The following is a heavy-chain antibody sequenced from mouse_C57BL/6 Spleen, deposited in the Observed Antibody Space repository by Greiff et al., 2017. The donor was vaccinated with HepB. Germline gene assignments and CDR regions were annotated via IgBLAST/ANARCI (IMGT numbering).Heavy chain of an antibody. CDR2: IDPETGGT. CDR3: TRSGTLDY. D-gene: IGHD4-1*01. CDR1: GYTFTDYE. Sequence: VQLVESGAELVRPGASVTLSCKASGYTFTDYEMHWVKQTPVHGLEWIGAIDPETGGTAYNQKFKGKAILTADKSSSTAYMELRSLTSEDSAVYYCTRSGTLDYWGQGTTLTVSS. V-gene: IGHV1-15*01. J-gene: IGHJ2*01.